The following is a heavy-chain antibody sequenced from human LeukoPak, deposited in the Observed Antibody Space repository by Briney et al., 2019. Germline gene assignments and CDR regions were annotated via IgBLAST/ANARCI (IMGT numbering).Heavy chain of an antibody. D-gene: IGHD6-13*01. CDR2: IYSGGST. Sequence: PGGSLRLSCAASGFTVSSNYMSWVRQAPGKGLEWVSVIYSGGSTYYADSVKGRFTISRDNSKNSLYLQMNSLKTEDTALYYCAKDRGGSWYLTYFDYWGQGTLVTVSS. J-gene: IGHJ4*02. CDR3: AKDRGGSWYLTYFDY. V-gene: IGHV3-53*05. CDR1: GFTVSSNY.